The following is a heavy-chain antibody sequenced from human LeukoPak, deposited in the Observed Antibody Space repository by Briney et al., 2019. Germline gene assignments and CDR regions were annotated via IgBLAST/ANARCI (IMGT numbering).Heavy chain of an antibody. CDR1: GFTFSTYS. V-gene: IGHV3-72*01. D-gene: IGHD3-22*01. J-gene: IGHJ4*02. Sequence: GGSLRLSCAASGFTFSTYSMNWVRQAPGKGLEWVGRSRDKVHTFSTEYAAPVKGRFTISRDDSKSSVNLQMNSLNTEDTAVYYCVTRSGGSGYHVDYWGQGTLVTVSS. CDR3: VTRSGGSGYHVDY. CDR2: SRDKVHTFST.